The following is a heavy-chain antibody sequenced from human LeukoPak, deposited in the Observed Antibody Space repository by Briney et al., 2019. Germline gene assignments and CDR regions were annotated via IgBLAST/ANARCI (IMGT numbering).Heavy chain of an antibody. Sequence: SETLSLTCTVSGGSISSYYWSWIRQPPGKGLEWIGYIYYSGSTNYNPSLKSRVTISVGTSKNQFSLKLSSVTAADTAVYYCARVGWSGSYPHDAFDIWGQGTMVTVSS. CDR1: GGSISSYY. V-gene: IGHV4-59*08. D-gene: IGHD1-26*01. CDR2: IYYSGST. J-gene: IGHJ3*02. CDR3: ARVGWSGSYPHDAFDI.